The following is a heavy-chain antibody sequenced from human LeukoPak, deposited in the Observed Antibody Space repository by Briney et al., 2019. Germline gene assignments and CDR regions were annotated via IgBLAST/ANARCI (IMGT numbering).Heavy chain of an antibody. CDR3: ARWFGGVIN. CDR1: GGSISSYY. D-gene: IGHD3-16*02. CDR2: IYYSGST. J-gene: IGHJ4*02. V-gene: IGHV4-59*01. Sequence: PSETLSLTCTFSGGSISSYYWSWIRQPPGKGLEWIGYIYYSGSTNYNPSLKSRVTISVDTSKNQFSLKLSSVTAADAAVYYCARWFGGVINWGQGTLVTVSS.